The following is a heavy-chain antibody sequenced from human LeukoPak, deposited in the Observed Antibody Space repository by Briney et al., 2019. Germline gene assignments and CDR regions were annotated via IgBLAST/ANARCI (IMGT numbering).Heavy chain of an antibody. J-gene: IGHJ4*02. D-gene: IGHD4-17*01. V-gene: IGHV3-23*01. CDR1: GFTFSPYA. CDR2: ISDNT. CDR3: VRAALAVDDYGDSGAFDYFDY. Sequence: GGSLRLSCAVSGFTFSPYAMAWVRQAPGKGLEWVSGISDNTYYADSVRGRFTISRDNSKNTLYLQMNSLRVEDAAIYYCVRAALAVDDYGDSGAFDYFDYWGQGILVTVSS.